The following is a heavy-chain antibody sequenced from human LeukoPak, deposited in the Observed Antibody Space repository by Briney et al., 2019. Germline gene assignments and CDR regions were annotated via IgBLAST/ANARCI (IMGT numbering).Heavy chain of an antibody. CDR1: GFTFSSYG. D-gene: IGHD3-10*01. CDR2: ISYDGSNK. J-gene: IGHJ4*02. V-gene: IGHV3-30*03. CDR3: ARDLERGLGDLCEF. Sequence: GSLRLSCAASGFTFSSYGMHWVRQAPGKGLEWVAVISYDGSNKYYADSVKGRFTISRDNSKNTLYLQMNSLRAEDTAVYYCARDLERGLGDLCEFWGQGTLVTVSS.